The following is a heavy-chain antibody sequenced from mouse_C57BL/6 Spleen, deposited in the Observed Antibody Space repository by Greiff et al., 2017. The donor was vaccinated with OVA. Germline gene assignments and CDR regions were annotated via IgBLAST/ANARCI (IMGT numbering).Heavy chain of an antibody. CDR2: ISGGGGNT. CDR1: GFTFSSYT. V-gene: IGHV5-9*01. Sequence: EVQGVESGGGLVKPGGSLKLSCAASGFTFSSYTMSWVRQTPEKRLEWVATISGGGGNTYYPDSVKGRFTISRDNAKNTLYLQMSSLRSEDTALYYCARHRTTVVAYWYFDVWGTGTTVTVSS. J-gene: IGHJ1*03. CDR3: ARHRTTVVAYWYFDV. D-gene: IGHD1-1*01.